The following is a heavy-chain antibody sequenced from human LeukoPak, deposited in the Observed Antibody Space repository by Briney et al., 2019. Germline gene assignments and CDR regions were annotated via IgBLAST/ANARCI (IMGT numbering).Heavy chain of an antibody. CDR3: AREVYSSGWYTSNYFDY. CDR2: IYSSGST. V-gene: IGHV4-4*07. Sequence: SETLSLTCTVSGGSISSYYWSWIRQPAGKGLEWIGRIYSSGSTNYNPSLRSRVTMSVDTSKNQFSLKLSSVTAADTAVYYCAREVYSSGWYTSNYFDYWGQGTLVTVSS. J-gene: IGHJ4*02. D-gene: IGHD6-19*01. CDR1: GGSISSYY.